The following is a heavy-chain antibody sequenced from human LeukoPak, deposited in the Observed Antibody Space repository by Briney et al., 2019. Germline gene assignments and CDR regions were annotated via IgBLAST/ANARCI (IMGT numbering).Heavy chain of an antibody. V-gene: IGHV3-33*01. CDR1: GLPFRSYG. CDR2: IWYDGSNK. CDR3: ARDLGEYDILTGCQY. D-gene: IGHD3-9*01. Sequence: QPGGSLRLSCAASGLPFRSYGMPGVRKAPGKGLEWGAVIWYDGSNKYYADSVKGRFTISRDNSKNTLYLQMNSLRAEDTAVYYCARDLGEYDILTGCQYWGQGTLVTVSS. J-gene: IGHJ4*02.